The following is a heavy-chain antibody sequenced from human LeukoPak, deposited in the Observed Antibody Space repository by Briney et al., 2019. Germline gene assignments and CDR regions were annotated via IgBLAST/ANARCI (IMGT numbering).Heavy chain of an antibody. J-gene: IGHJ2*01. V-gene: IGHV3-48*03. CDR2: IRSSGTTT. Sequence: GGSLRLSCAASGFNFRTYEMNWVRQAPGKGLEWVSNIRSSGTTTSYADSVKGRFTISRDNAKNSVYLQMNSLRDEDTAVYYCAREGPSYYDTTGYSDWYVDLWGRGTLVTVYS. D-gene: IGHD3-22*01. CDR3: AREGPSYYDTTGYSDWYVDL. CDR1: GFNFRTYE.